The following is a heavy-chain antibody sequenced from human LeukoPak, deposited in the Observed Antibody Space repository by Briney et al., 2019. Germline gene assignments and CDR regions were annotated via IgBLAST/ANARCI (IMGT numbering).Heavy chain of an antibody. J-gene: IGHJ4*02. CDR3: ARDPTSYIYGFLDY. CDR1: GFTFSSYE. V-gene: IGHV3-48*03. Sequence: GGSLRLSCAASGFTFSSYEMNCVRQAPGKGLEWISYISASGTTIYYADSVKGRFTMSRDNAKNSLYLQMNSLRAEDTAVYYCARDPTSYIYGFLDYWGQGTLVTVSS. D-gene: IGHD5-18*01. CDR2: ISASGTTI.